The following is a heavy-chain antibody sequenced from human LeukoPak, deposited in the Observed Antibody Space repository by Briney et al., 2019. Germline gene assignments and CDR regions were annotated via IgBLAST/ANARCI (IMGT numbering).Heavy chain of an antibody. V-gene: IGHV1-69*02. J-gene: IGHJ3*02. CDR2: IIPILGIA. D-gene: IGHD2-21*01. CDR1: GYTFTSYT. Sequence: GASVKVSCKASGYTFTSYTISWVRQAPGQGLEWMGRIIPILGIATYAQKFQGRVTITADKSTSTAYMELSSLRSEDTAVYYCARGIRSSFAFDIWGQGTMVTVSS. CDR3: ARGIRSSFAFDI.